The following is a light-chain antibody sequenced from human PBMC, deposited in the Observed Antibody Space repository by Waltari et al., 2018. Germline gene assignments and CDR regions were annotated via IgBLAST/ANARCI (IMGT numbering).Light chain of an antibody. CDR3: AAWDDSLTALM. CDR1: SSHPGNHA. Sequence: QSVLTQPPSASGTPGQRVPFSCSGSSSHPGNHASHWYQQLPGTAPKLLIYRRLPPPSGVPGRFSGSKSGTSASLAISGLRSEDEADYYCAAWDDSLTALMFGGGTKVTVL. J-gene: IGLJ3*02. V-gene: IGLV1-47*01. CDR2: RRL.